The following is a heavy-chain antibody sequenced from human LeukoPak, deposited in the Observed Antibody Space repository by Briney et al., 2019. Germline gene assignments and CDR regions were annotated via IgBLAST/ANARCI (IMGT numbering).Heavy chain of an antibody. CDR2: ISAYNGNT. Sequence: ASVKVSCKASGYTFTSYGISWVRQAPGQGLEWMGWISAYNGNTNYAQKLQGRVTMTTDTSTSTAYMELRSLRSDDTAVYYCARGPRITMIRGGQWYYYMDVWGKGTTVTI. V-gene: IGHV1-18*01. D-gene: IGHD3-10*01. J-gene: IGHJ6*03. CDR1: GYTFTSYG. CDR3: ARGPRITMIRGGQWYYYMDV.